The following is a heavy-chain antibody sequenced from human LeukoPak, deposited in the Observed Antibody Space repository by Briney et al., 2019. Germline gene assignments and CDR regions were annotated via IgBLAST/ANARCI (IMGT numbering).Heavy chain of an antibody. J-gene: IGHJ5*02. CDR2: IYYSGST. Sequence: SETLSLTCIVSGGSISSYYWSWIRQPPGKGLEWIGYIYYSGSTNYNPSLKSRVTISVDTSKNQFSLKLSSVTAADTAVYYCARVLGRGYKNWFDPWGQGTLVTVSS. CDR3: ARVLGRGYKNWFDP. V-gene: IGHV4-59*01. D-gene: IGHD5-24*01. CDR1: GGSISSYY.